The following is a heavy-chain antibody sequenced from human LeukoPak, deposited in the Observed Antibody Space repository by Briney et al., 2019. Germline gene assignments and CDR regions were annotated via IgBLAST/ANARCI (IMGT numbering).Heavy chain of an antibody. J-gene: IGHJ4*02. Sequence: SETLSLTCTVSGYSISSGYYWGWIRQPPGKGLEWIGSVLHSGSTYYNPSLKSRVTISIDTSKNHFSLKLSSVTAADTAVYYCAREKRIMITFGGVIVDYWGQGTLVTVSS. D-gene: IGHD3-16*02. V-gene: IGHV4-38-2*02. CDR1: GYSISSGYY. CDR3: AREKRIMITFGGVIVDY. CDR2: VLHSGST.